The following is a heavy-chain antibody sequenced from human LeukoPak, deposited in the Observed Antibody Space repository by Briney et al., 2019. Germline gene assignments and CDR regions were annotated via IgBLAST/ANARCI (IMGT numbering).Heavy chain of an antibody. CDR2: INHSGST. J-gene: IGHJ4*01. CDR3: ASTFGYCSSTSCGRLDY. CDR1: GGSFSGYY. V-gene: IGHV4-34*01. D-gene: IGHD2-2*01. Sequence: SETLSLTCAVYGGSFSGYYWSWIRQPSGKGLEWIGEINHSGSTNYNPSLKSRVTISVDTSKNQFSLKLSSVTAADTAVYYCASTFGYCSSTSCGRLDYWGHRTLVTVSS.